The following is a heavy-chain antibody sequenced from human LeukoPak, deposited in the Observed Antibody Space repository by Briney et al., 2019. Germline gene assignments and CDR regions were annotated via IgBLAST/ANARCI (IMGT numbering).Heavy chain of an antibody. V-gene: IGHV4-34*01. J-gene: IGHJ5*02. CDR2: INHSGST. Sequence: SETLSLTCAVYGGSFSGYYWSWIRQPPGEGLEWIGEINHSGSTNYNPSLKSRVTISVDTSKNQFSLKLSSVTAADTAVYYCARGGRSGWYDWFDPWGQGTLVTVSS. CDR3: ARGGRSGWYDWFDP. D-gene: IGHD6-19*01. CDR1: GGSFSGYY.